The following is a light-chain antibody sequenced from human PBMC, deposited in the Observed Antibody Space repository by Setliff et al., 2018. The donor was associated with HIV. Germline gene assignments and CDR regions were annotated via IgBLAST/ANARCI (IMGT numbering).Light chain of an antibody. V-gene: IGLV2-23*02. CDR1: NSDIGTYDL. CDR3: SSYTGSDTFDV. Sequence: QSVLTQPASVSGSPGQAITISCTGNNSDIGTYDLVSWYQQHPGRAPKLTIFEVKRRPSRVSNRFSGSKSGNTASLTISGLQAEDEATYFCSSYTGSDTFDVFGTGTKVTV. J-gene: IGLJ1*01. CDR2: EVK.